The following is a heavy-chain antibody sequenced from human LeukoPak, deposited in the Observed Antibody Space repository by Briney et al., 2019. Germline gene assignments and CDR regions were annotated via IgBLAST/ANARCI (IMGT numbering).Heavy chain of an antibody. V-gene: IGHV3-53*01. Sequence: GGSLRLSCVVSAFTVSHNYVSWVRQSPGKGLEWVSVIYSDGSTFHADSVKGRFILSRDISKNTIHLQMNSLRVNDTAVYYCVRLYWNDESSGSFDPWGQRTQVTVSS. D-gene: IGHD1-1*01. J-gene: IGHJ5*02. CDR2: IYSDGST. CDR1: AFTVSHNY. CDR3: VRLYWNDESSGSFDP.